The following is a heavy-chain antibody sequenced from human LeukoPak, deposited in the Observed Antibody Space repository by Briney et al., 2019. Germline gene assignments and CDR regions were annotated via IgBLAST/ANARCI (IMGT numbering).Heavy chain of an antibody. J-gene: IGHJ4*02. V-gene: IGHV3-48*03. D-gene: IGHD5-18*01. Sequence: PGGSLRLSCAASGFTFSSYEMNWVRQAPGKGLEWVSYISGSGSTIYYADSVKGRFTISRDNAKNSLYLQMNSLRAEDTAVYYCARELGGGYSFGYHDYWGQGTLVTVSS. CDR1: GFTFSSYE. CDR2: ISGSGSTI. CDR3: ARELGGGYSFGYHDY.